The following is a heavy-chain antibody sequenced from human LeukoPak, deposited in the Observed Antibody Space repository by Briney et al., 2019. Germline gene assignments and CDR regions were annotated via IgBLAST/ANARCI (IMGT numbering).Heavy chain of an antibody. CDR3: AKIDGTIFGVDPFDY. Sequence: GGSLRLSCAASGFTFSSYGMHWVRQAPGQGLEWVAVISYDGSNNYYADSVKGRFTISRDNSKNTLSLQMSSLRAEDTAVYYCAKIDGTIFGVDPFDYWGQGTLVTVSS. V-gene: IGHV3-30*18. CDR2: ISYDGSNN. D-gene: IGHD3-3*01. J-gene: IGHJ4*02. CDR1: GFTFSSYG.